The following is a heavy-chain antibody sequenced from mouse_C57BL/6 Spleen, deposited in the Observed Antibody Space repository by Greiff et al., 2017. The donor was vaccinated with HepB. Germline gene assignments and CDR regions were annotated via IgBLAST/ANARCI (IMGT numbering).Heavy chain of an antibody. V-gene: IGHV1-15*01. J-gene: IGHJ2*01. CDR2: IDPETGGP. CDR1: GYTFTDYE. D-gene: IGHD2-4*01. Sequence: QVQLQQSGAELVRPGASVTLSCKASGYTFTDYELHWVKQTPVHGLDWIGAIDPETGGPAYNQKFKGKAILTADKSSSTAYMELRSLTSEDSAVYYCTREGDDYDYFDYWGQGTTLTVSS. CDR3: TREGDDYDYFDY.